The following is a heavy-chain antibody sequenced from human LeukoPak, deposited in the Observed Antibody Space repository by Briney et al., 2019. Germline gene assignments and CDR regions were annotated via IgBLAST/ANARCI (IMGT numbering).Heavy chain of an antibody. Sequence: PSETLSLTCAVYGGSFSGYYWSWIPQPPGKGLEWIGEINHSGSTNYNPSLKSRVTISVDTSKNQFSLKLSSVTAADTAVYYCARGSWVDSSSSRVSWFDPWGEGTLVTVSS. CDR3: ARGSWVDSSSSRVSWFDP. V-gene: IGHV4-34*01. CDR2: INHSGST. CDR1: GGSFSGYY. D-gene: IGHD6-6*01. J-gene: IGHJ5*02.